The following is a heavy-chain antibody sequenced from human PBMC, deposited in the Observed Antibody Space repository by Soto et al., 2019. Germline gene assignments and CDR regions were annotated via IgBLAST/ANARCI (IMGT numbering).Heavy chain of an antibody. Sequence: EVQLVESGGGLVQPGGSLGLSCAASGFTFTNYWMHWVRQAPGKGLQWVARVDGEGSGTSYADSVKGRFTISRDNAKNTLSLQMNSLRADDTAVYYCGSVFEHWGWGTLVTVSS. V-gene: IGHV3-74*01. J-gene: IGHJ4*02. D-gene: IGHD1-26*01. CDR2: VDGEGSGT. CDR1: GFTFTNYW. CDR3: GSVFEH.